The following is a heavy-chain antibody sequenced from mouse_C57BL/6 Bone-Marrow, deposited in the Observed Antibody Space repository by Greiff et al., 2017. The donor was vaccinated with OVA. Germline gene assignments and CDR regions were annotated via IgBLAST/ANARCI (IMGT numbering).Heavy chain of an antibody. J-gene: IGHJ1*03. V-gene: IGHV5-9-1*02. CDR1: GFTFSSYA. Sequence: EVKLVESGEGLVKPGGSLKLSCAASGFTFSSYAMSWVRQTPEKRLEWVAYISSGGDYIYYADTVKGRFTISRDNARNTLYLQMSSLKSEDTAMYYCTRAYLDYGSSQWYFDVWGTGTTVTVSS. D-gene: IGHD1-1*01. CDR3: TRAYLDYGSSQWYFDV. CDR2: ISSGGDYI.